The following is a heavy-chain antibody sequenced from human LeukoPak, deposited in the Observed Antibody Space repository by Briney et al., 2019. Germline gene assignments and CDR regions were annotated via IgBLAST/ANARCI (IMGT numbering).Heavy chain of an antibody. CDR3: SRSQFDY. V-gene: IGHV3-74*03. CDR1: GFPFSSYW. CDR2: ISGDGTIK. Sequence: GGSLRLSCEPSGFPFSSYWMLWVRQAPGKGLVWVSRISGDGTIKTYADFVRGRFIVSRDNTKNILYLQMNSLKVEDTATYFCSRSQFDYWGQGVLVTISS. J-gene: IGHJ4*02.